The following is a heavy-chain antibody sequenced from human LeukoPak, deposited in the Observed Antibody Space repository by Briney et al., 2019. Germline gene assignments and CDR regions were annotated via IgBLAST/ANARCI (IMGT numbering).Heavy chain of an antibody. V-gene: IGHV3-7*03. CDR2: IKPDGTTK. D-gene: IGHD3-3*01. CDR3: ARGNFGRVVTPFDS. Sequence: GGSLRLSCAASGFPFSSYSMTWVRQAPGKGLEWVANIKPDGTTKFYVDSVKGRFTISRDNALNSLYLQMNSLRAEDTAIYYCARGNFGRVVTPFDSWGQGTLVTVSS. CDR1: GFPFSSYS. J-gene: IGHJ4*02.